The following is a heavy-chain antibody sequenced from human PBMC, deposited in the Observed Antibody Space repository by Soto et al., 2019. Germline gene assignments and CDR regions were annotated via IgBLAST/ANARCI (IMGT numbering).Heavy chain of an antibody. CDR1: GGSISSYY. D-gene: IGHD3-3*01. J-gene: IGHJ3*02. Sequence: SQTVSLNCTVSGGSISSYYWSWLRQPPGKGLEWIGYIYYSGSTNYNPSLKSRVTISVDTSKNQFSLKLSSVTAADTAVYYCARGGYDFWSGYYGGPFDIWGQGTMVTVS. CDR3: ARGGYDFWSGYYGGPFDI. V-gene: IGHV4-59*13. CDR2: IYYSGST.